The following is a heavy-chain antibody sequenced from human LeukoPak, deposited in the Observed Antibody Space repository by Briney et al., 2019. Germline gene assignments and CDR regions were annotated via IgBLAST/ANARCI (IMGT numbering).Heavy chain of an antibody. CDR1: GFTFSSYG. J-gene: IGHJ6*02. V-gene: IGHV3-30*02. CDR2: IRYDGSNK. CDR3: ARDRNYGLDV. Sequence: GGSLRLSCAASGFTFSSYGMHWVRQAPGKGLEWVAFIRYDGSNKYYADSVKGRFTISRDNAKNSLYLQMNSLRAEDTAVFYCARDRNYGLDVWGQGTTVTVSS.